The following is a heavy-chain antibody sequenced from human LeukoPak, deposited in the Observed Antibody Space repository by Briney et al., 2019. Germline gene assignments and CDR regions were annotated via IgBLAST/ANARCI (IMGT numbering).Heavy chain of an antibody. CDR3: AKVRSLLWFGELLWDF. CDR1: GFTFSSYG. D-gene: IGHD3-10*01. CDR2: IRYDGSNK. V-gene: IGHV3-30*02. J-gene: IGHJ4*02. Sequence: GGSLRLSCAASGFTFSSYGMHWVRQAPGKGLEWVAFIRYDGSNKYYADSVKGRFTISRDNSKNTLYLHMNSLRAEDTAVYYCAKVRSLLWFGELLWDFWGQGTLVTVSS.